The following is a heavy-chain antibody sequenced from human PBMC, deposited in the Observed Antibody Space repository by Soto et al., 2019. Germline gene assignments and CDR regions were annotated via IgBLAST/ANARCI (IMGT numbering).Heavy chain of an antibody. CDR3: GRGFGGTH. D-gene: IGHD2-15*01. V-gene: IGHV3-7*05. J-gene: IGHJ4*02. Sequence: EVQLVESEGGLVQPGGSLRVSCAASGFTFNNYYMVWVRQAPGRGLEWVANINQDGSAKYYVDSVKGRFTISRDNAKSSLYLQINSLRAEDTATYYCGRGFGGTHWGQGSQVTVSS. CDR1: GFTFNNYY. CDR2: INQDGSAK.